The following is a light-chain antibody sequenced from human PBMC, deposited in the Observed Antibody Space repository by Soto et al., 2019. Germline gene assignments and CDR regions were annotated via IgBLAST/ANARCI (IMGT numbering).Light chain of an antibody. CDR3: QQYYGISSFT. CDR2: SAS. V-gene: IGKV3-20*01. Sequence: EIVLTQSPDTLSVSPGERATLSCRASQNAGTNLAWYHQRPGQAPRLLIYSASSRPTGIPDRFSGSGSGTDFTLTISRQEPEDFAVYFCQQYYGISSFTFGQGTKLEIK. CDR1: QNAGTN. J-gene: IGKJ2*01.